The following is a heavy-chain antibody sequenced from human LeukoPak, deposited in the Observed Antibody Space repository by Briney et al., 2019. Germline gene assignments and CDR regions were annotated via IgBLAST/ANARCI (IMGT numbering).Heavy chain of an antibody. V-gene: IGHV3-23*01. Sequence: AWSLRLSCAASGFTFSNYGMSWVRQAPGKGLEWVSSISRSGGSTHYADSVKGRFVISRDTSKNTLHLQMNSLTAGDTAAYYCARKGAGLDAFDLWGQGTVVTVSS. J-gene: IGHJ3*01. D-gene: IGHD3/OR15-3a*01. CDR1: GFTFSNYG. CDR2: ISRSGGST. CDR3: ARKGAGLDAFDL.